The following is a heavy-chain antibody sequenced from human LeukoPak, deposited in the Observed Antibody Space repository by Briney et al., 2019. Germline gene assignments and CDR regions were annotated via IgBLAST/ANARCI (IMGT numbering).Heavy chain of an antibody. D-gene: IGHD1/OR15-1a*01. Sequence: GGSLRLSCAASGFSFSDYWMSWVRQAPGKGLEWVANIKQDGSEKNYVDSVKGRFTISRDNAKNSLSLQMISLRAEDTAVYSCARNKRADIWGQGTMVTVSS. J-gene: IGHJ3*02. CDR2: IKQDGSEK. CDR3: ARNKRADI. V-gene: IGHV3-7*01. CDR1: GFSFSDYW.